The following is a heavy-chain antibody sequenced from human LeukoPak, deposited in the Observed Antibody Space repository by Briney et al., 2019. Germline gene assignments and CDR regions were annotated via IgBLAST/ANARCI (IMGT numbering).Heavy chain of an antibody. CDR2: IYHSGST. CDR3: AREGAVAGTGDY. V-gene: IGHV4-39*07. D-gene: IGHD6-19*01. CDR1: GGSISSSSYY. J-gene: IGHJ4*02. Sequence: SETLSLTCTVSGGSISSSSYYWGWIRQPPGTGLEWIGSIYHSGSTYYNPSLKSRVTISVDTSKNQFSLKLSSVTAADTAVYYCAREGAVAGTGDYWGQGTLVTVSS.